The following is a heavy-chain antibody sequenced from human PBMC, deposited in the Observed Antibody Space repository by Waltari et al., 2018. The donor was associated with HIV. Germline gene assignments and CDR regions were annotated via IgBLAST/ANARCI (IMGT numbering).Heavy chain of an antibody. CDR2: INCYNGDT. D-gene: IGHD1-26*01. CDR3: ARDRSNSDY. CDR1: GYPFDGYG. J-gene: IGHJ4*02. V-gene: IGHV1-18*01. Sequence: VQLVQSGAEVKKPGDSVKVSCKASGYPFDGYGISWVRQAPGQGLEWMGWINCYNGDTNFAQNFQGRGPMTTDKSTATAYMDLRSLRSDDTAVYYCARDRSNSDYWGQGTLVTVSS.